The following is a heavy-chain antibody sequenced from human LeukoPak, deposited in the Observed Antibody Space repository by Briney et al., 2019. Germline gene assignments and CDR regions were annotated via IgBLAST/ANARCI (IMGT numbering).Heavy chain of an antibody. V-gene: IGHV1-46*01. CDR3: ARGLRFGESPLYFDY. CDR1: GYTFTSYY. J-gene: IGHJ4*02. Sequence: ASVKVSCKASGYTFTSYYMHWVRQAPGQGLEWMGIINPSGGSTSHAQKFQGRVTMTRDTSTSIVYMELSSLRSEDTAVYYCARGLRFGESPLYFDYWGQGTLVTVSS. CDR2: INPSGGST. D-gene: IGHD3-10*01.